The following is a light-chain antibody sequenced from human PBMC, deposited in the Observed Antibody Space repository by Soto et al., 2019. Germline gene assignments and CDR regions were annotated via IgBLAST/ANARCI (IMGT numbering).Light chain of an antibody. CDR2: WAS. CDR1: QSVLYSSNNKNY. Sequence: DIVMTQSPDSLAVSLGERATIPCKSSQSVLYSSNNKNYLAWYQQKPGQPPKLLIYWASTRESGVPDRFSGRGSVTEFTLTISSLQAEDVAVYYCQQYYNTPLTFGGGTKVEIK. V-gene: IGKV4-1*01. CDR3: QQYYNTPLT. J-gene: IGKJ4*01.